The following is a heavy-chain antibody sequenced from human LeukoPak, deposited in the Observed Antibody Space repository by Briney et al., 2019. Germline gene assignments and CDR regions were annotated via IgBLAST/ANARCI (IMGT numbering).Heavy chain of an antibody. Sequence: PGRSLRLSCAASGFTFSSYGMHWVRQAPGKGLEWVAVMSYDGSNKYYADSVKGRFTISRDNSKNTLYLQMNSLRAEDTAVYYCARDYSNYVLGYAFDIWGQGTMVTVSS. CDR3: ARDYSNYVLGYAFDI. D-gene: IGHD4-11*01. J-gene: IGHJ3*02. V-gene: IGHV3-30*03. CDR1: GFTFSSYG. CDR2: MSYDGSNK.